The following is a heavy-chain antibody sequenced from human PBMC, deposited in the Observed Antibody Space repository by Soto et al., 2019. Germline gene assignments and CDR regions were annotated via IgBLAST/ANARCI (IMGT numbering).Heavy chain of an antibody. D-gene: IGHD3-16*01. CDR1: GFTFSSYA. CDR3: ARDIGRIVWPGYGMDA. J-gene: IGHJ6*02. CDR2: ISHDGSNK. V-gene: IGHV3-30-3*01. Sequence: QVQLVESGGGVVQPGRSLRLSCAASGFTFSSYAMHWVRQAPGKGLEWVAVISHDGSNKYYADSVKGRFTISGDNSKNTLYLQMNSLRAEDTAVYYCARDIGRIVWPGYGMDAWGQGTTVTVSS.